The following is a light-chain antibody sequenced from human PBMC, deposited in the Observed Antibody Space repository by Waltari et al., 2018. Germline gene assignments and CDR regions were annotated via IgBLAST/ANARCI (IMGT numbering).Light chain of an antibody. CDR2: GAS. CDR1: QSVSSSY. CDR3: QQYGSSPGT. Sequence: EIVLTQSPGTLSLSPGERANLSCRASQSVSSSYLAWDQQNPGQAPRLLIYGASSRATGIPDRFSGSGSGTDFTLTISRLEPEDFAVYYCQQYGSSPGTFGQGTKLEIK. J-gene: IGKJ2*01. V-gene: IGKV3-20*01.